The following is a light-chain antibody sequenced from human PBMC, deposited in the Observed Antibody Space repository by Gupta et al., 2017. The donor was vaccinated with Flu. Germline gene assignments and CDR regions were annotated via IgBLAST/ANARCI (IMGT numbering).Light chain of an antibody. Sequence: GYRVTSTCRASQSVDNDLDLYQQKMGEAPKLLIYPASRLQRGVPSRFTGSGSGTDFTLTINNLQPDDFATYFCQQRYSIPLTFGRGTKVEIK. CDR3: QQRYSIPLT. J-gene: IGKJ4*01. CDR2: PAS. V-gene: IGKV1-39*01. CDR1: QSVDND.